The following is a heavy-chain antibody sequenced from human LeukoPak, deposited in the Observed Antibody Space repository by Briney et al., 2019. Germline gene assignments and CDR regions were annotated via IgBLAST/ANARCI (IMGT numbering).Heavy chain of an antibody. J-gene: IGHJ6*03. V-gene: IGHV3-74*01. CDR1: GFTFSSYW. Sequence: PGGSLRLSCAASGFTFSSYWMHWVRQAPGKGLVWVSRIKSDGSSISYADSVKGRFTISRDNAKNTLYLQMNSLKTEDTAVYYCAKDIVVVPAAGYMDVWGKGTTVTVSS. D-gene: IGHD2-2*01. CDR2: IKSDGSSI. CDR3: AKDIVVVPAAGYMDV.